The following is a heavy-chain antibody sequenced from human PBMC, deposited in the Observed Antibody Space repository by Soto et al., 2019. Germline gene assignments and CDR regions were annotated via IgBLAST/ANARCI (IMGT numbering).Heavy chain of an antibody. Sequence: SETLSLTCTVSGGSMSSGDYYWSWVRQPPGKGLEWIGEIYHSGSTNYNPSLKSRVTISVDKSKNQFSLKLSSVTAADTAVYYCARMGYYYGMDVWGQGTTVTVSS. CDR3: ARMGYYYGMDV. J-gene: IGHJ6*02. V-gene: IGHV4-4*02. CDR1: GGSMSSGDYY. CDR2: IYHSGST.